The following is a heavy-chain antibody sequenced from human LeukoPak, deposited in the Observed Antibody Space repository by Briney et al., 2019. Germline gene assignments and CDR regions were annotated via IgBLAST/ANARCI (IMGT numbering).Heavy chain of an antibody. Sequence: PSETLSLTCTVSGGSISISNSYWGGVRQPPGKGLEWIVSLYYSASTYYNPSLKTRVTIFVDTSKNEFSLKVNSVSAADTAVYYCARHIGYSNSAFDPWGQGTLVTVSS. D-gene: IGHD6-13*01. CDR2: LYYSAST. V-gene: IGHV4-39*01. J-gene: IGHJ5*02. CDR3: ARHIGYSNSAFDP. CDR1: GGSISISNSY.